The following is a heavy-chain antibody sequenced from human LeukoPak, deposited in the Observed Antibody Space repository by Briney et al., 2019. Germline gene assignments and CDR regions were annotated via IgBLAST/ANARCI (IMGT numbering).Heavy chain of an antibody. J-gene: IGHJ3*02. Sequence: PSGTLSLTCTVCGGSISSGSYSWGWIRQPPGKGLEWIGSVYYSGSTYYNPSLKSRVTISVDTSKNQFSLNLSSVTAADTAVYYCARLWRDSSEWYRAFDIWGQGTMVTVSS. V-gene: IGHV4-39*01. CDR2: VYYSGST. CDR3: ARLWRDSSEWYRAFDI. CDR1: GGSISSGSYS. D-gene: IGHD6-19*01.